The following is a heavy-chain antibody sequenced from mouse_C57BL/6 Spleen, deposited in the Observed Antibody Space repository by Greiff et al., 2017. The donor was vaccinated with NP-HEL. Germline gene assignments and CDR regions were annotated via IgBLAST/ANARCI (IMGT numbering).Heavy chain of an antibody. CDR1: GYTFTDYN. Sequence: EVQLQQSGPELVKPGASVKIPCKASGYTFTDYNMDWVKQSHGKSLEWIGDINPNNGGTIYNQKFKGKATLTVDKSSSTAYMELRSLTSEDTAVYYCARSYDGSSSWYFDVWGTGTTVTVSS. D-gene: IGHD1-1*01. J-gene: IGHJ1*03. CDR3: ARSYDGSSSWYFDV. CDR2: INPNNGGT. V-gene: IGHV1-18*01.